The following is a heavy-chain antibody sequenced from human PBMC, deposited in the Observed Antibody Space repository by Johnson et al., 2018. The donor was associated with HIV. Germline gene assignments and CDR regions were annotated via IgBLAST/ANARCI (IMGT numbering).Heavy chain of an antibody. CDR3: ARAGGYCSGGSCYGQPPGGPNDAFDL. Sequence: VQLVESGGDVVRPGGSLRISCVASGFKLYDYGMSWVRQPPGKGLEWVSGINWSGGSTAYADSVKGRFTVPRDNAKNLLSLQMNSRRPEDTAVHYCARAGGYCSGGSCYGQPPGGPNDAFDLWGQGTMVTISS. J-gene: IGHJ3*01. CDR2: INWSGGST. CDR1: GFKLYDYG. D-gene: IGHD2-15*01. V-gene: IGHV3-20*04.